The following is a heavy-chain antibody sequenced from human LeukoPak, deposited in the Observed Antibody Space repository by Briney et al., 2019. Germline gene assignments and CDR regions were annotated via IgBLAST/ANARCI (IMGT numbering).Heavy chain of an antibody. J-gene: IGHJ4*02. Sequence: GGSLRLSCAASGFTFSSYGMHWVRQAQGKGLEWVAVISYDGSNKYYADSVKGRFTISRDNSKNTLYLQMNSLRAEDTAVYYCAKDLATYYYDSSGYSASDYWGQGTLVTVSS. D-gene: IGHD3-22*01. CDR3: AKDLATYYYDSSGYSASDY. V-gene: IGHV3-30*18. CDR1: GFTFSSYG. CDR2: ISYDGSNK.